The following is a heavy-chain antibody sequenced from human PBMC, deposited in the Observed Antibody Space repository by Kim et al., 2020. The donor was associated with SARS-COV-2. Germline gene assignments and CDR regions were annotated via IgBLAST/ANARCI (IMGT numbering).Heavy chain of an antibody. CDR3: ASLDYGSMDD. D-gene: IGHD3-10*01. CDR2: IKPDGTEK. CDR1: GFIFSNFW. Sequence: GGSLRLSCAASGFIFSNFWMSWVRQAPGKGLEWVANIKPDGTEKYYVDSVKGRFTISRDNAKNSLFLQMNSLRAEDTAVYYCASLDYGSMDDWGQGTTVTVSS. V-gene: IGHV3-7*03. J-gene: IGHJ6*02.